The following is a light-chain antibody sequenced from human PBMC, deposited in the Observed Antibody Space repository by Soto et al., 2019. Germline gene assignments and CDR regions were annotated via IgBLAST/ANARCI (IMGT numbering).Light chain of an antibody. V-gene: IGKV1-13*02. CDR3: QQFNSYLLP. CDR1: QGISSA. J-gene: IGKJ4*01. Sequence: AIQLTQSPSSLSASVGDRVTITCRASQGISSALAWYQQKPGKAPKLLIYDASSLESGVPSRFSGSGSGTDFTLTICSLQPEDFATDYCQQFNSYLLPFGGGTKVDIK. CDR2: DAS.